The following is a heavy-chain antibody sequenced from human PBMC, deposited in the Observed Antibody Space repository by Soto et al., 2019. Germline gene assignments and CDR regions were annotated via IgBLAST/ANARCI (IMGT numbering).Heavy chain of an antibody. CDR3: ARAPEPRPLDY. CDR1: GFTFSSYG. Sequence: PGXSLRLSCAAAGFTFSSYGIHWVVQAPGKGLEWVAVIWYDGSNKYYADSVKGRFTISRDNAKNTLYLQMNSLRAEDTAVYYCARAPEPRPLDYWGQGTLVTVSS. V-gene: IGHV3-33*01. CDR2: IWYDGSNK. J-gene: IGHJ4*02.